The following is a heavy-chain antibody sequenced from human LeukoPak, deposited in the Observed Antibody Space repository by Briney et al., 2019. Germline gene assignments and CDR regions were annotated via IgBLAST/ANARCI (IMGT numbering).Heavy chain of an antibody. D-gene: IGHD1-14*01. CDR2: IIPIFGTA. Sequence: ASVKVSCKSSGYTFTGYYMHWVRQAPGQGLDWMGGIIPIFGTANYAQKFQGRVTITADKSTSTAYMELSSLRSEDTAVYYCARARIPEDWFDPWGQGTLVTVSS. J-gene: IGHJ5*02. V-gene: IGHV1-69*06. CDR3: ARARIPEDWFDP. CDR1: GYTFTGYY.